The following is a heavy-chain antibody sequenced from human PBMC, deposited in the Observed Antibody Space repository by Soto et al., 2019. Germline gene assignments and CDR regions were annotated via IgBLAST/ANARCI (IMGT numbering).Heavy chain of an antibody. V-gene: IGHV3-33*01. CDR2: IWYDGSNK. CDR1: GFTFSSYG. CDR3: ARTHSSGWYFDY. J-gene: IGHJ4*02. Sequence: QVQLVESGGGVVQPGRSLRLSCAASGFTFSSYGMHWVRQAPGKGLEWVADIWYDGSNKFYADSVKGRFTISRDNSKNTLYLQMNSLRAEDTAVYYCARTHSSGWYFDYWGQGTLVTVSS. D-gene: IGHD6-19*01.